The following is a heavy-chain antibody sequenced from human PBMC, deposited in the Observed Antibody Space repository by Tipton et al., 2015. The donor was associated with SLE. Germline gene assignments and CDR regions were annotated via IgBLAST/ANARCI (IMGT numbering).Heavy chain of an antibody. CDR1: GYSISSGYY. CDR3: ARGSSSSSYYYYYMDV. D-gene: IGHD6-6*01. Sequence: TLSLTCTVSGYSISSGYYWGWIRQPPGKGLEWIGSIYHSGSTFYNPSLKSRASISVDTSKNQFSLKLSSVTAADTAVYYCARGSSSSSYYYYYMDVWGKGTTVTVSS. CDR2: IYHSGST. J-gene: IGHJ6*03. V-gene: IGHV4-38-2*02.